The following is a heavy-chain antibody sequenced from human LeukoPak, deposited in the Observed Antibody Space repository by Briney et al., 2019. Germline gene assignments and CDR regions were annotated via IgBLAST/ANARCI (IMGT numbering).Heavy chain of an antibody. D-gene: IGHD6-13*01. V-gene: IGHV3-7*01. Sequence: KPGGSLRLSCAASGFTVSSNYMSWVRQAPGKGLQWVANIKHDGSEEYYVDSVKGRFTISRDNARNSLYLQMNSLRAEDTAVYYCARDRTQQLVPPLDAFDIWGQGTMVTVSS. J-gene: IGHJ3*02. CDR1: GFTVSSNY. CDR3: ARDRTQQLVPPLDAFDI. CDR2: IKHDGSEE.